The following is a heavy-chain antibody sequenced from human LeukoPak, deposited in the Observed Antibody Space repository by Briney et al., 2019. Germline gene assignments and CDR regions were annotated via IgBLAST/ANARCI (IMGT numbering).Heavy chain of an antibody. Sequence: PSEALSFTCTVSGGSMKNYYWSWIRQSPGKGLEWIGYVYYSGRSNYRPSLKSRVTMSVDMSKNQLSLKMTSVTAADTAKYYCATVQKDGPYRAFDIWGQGTMVTVS. CDR2: VYYSGRS. CDR3: ATVQKDGPYRAFDI. V-gene: IGHV4-59*01. CDR1: GGSMKNYY. J-gene: IGHJ3*02.